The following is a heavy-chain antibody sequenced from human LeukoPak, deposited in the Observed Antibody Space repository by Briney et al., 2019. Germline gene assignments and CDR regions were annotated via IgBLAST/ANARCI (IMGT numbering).Heavy chain of an antibody. CDR3: AREGVYYYDSSGYSPLDY. Sequence: ASEKLSCKASGYTFTSYGISWVRHAPGQGLEWMGWMSAYNDNTNYAQKLQGRVTMTTDTATSTAYMELRSLRSDDTAVYYCAREGVYYYDSSGYSPLDYWGQGTLVTVSS. D-gene: IGHD3-22*01. CDR2: MSAYNDNT. CDR1: GYTFTSYG. J-gene: IGHJ4*02. V-gene: IGHV1-18*01.